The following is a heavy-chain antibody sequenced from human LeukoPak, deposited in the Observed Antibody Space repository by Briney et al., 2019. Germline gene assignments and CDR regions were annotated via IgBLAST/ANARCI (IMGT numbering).Heavy chain of an antibody. CDR3: ARRAYNWNYYFDY. CDR2: MNPNSGNT. Sequence: ASVKVSCKASGYTFTSYDINWVRQATGQGLEWMGWMNPNSGNTGYAQKFQGRVTITRNTSISTAYMELSSLRSEDTAVYYCARRAYNWNYYFDYWGQGTLVTVSS. CDR1: GYTFTSYD. V-gene: IGHV1-8*03. J-gene: IGHJ4*02. D-gene: IGHD1-7*01.